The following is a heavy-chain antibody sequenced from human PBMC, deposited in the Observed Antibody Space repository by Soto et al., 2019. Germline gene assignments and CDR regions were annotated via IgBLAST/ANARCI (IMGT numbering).Heavy chain of an antibody. CDR2: ISSNGGST. Sequence: EVQLVKSGGGLVQPGGSLRLSCAASGFTFSSYAMHWVRQAPGKGLEYVSAISSNGGSTYYANSVKGRFTISRDNSKNTLYLQMGSLRAEDMAVYYCARRDGYNFDYWGQGTLVTVSS. J-gene: IGHJ4*02. D-gene: IGHD5-12*01. CDR3: ARRDGYNFDY. CDR1: GFTFSSYA. V-gene: IGHV3-64*01.